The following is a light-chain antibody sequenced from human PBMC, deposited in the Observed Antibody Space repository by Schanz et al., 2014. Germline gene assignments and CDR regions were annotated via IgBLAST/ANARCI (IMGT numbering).Light chain of an antibody. V-gene: IGLV2-14*03. J-gene: IGLJ2*01. Sequence: QSALTQPASVSGSPGQSVTISCTGTSSDVGGYNYVSWHQQHPGKAPKLMIYDVSNRPSGVSNRFSGSKSGNTASLTVSGLQAEDDADYYCSSYAGSRNLVFGGGTKVTVL. CDR1: SSDVGGYNY. CDR2: DVS. CDR3: SSYAGSRNLV.